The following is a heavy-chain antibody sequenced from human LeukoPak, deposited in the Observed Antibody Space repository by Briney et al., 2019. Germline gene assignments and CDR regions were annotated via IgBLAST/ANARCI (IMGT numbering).Heavy chain of an antibody. D-gene: IGHD4-11*01. V-gene: IGHV3-66*01. Sequence: PGGSLRLSCAASGFSVSGNYMNWVRQAPGKGLEWVSVIYSGGSTHYADSVKGRFTISRDNSKNTLYLQMNSLRAEDTAVYYCARVMTTYYYGVDVWGQGTTVTVSS. CDR1: GFSVSGNY. J-gene: IGHJ6*02. CDR2: IYSGGST. CDR3: ARVMTTYYYGVDV.